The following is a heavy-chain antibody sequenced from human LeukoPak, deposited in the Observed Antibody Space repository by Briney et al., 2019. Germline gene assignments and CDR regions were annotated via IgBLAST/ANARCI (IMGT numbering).Heavy chain of an antibody. J-gene: IGHJ3*02. CDR2: ISGSGGST. V-gene: IGHV3-48*03. Sequence: GGSLRLSCAASGFTFSSYVMNWVRQAPGKGLEWVSVISGSGGSTNYADSVKGRFTISRDNAKNSLYLQMNSLRVEDTAVYHCARDTILDIWGQGTMVTVSS. D-gene: IGHD2-21*01. CDR1: GFTFSSYV. CDR3: ARDTILDI.